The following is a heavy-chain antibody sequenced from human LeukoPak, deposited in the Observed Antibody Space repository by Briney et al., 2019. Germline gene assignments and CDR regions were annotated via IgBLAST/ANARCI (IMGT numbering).Heavy chain of an antibody. V-gene: IGHV3-11*04. CDR2: ISTSGSTI. J-gene: IGHJ6*02. Sequence: GGSLRLSCAASGFTFSDFSMSWLRQAPGKGLEWVSYISTSGSTIYYADSVKGRFTISRGNAKNSLYLQMNSLRAEDTAVYYCAREDVAYYYYGMDVWGQGTTVTVSS. CDR1: GFTFSDFS. D-gene: IGHD5-12*01. CDR3: AREDVAYYYYGMDV.